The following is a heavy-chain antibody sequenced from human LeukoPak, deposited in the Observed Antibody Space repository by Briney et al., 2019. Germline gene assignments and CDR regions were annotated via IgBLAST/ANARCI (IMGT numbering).Heavy chain of an antibody. D-gene: IGHD3-16*01. V-gene: IGHV3-9*01. CDR1: GFTFSSYG. Sequence: PGGSLRLSCAASGFTFSSYGMHWVRQAPGKGLEWVSGISWNSGSIGYADSVKGRFTISRDNAKNSLYLQMNSLRAEDTALYYCAKGGPLIRGAFDIWGQGTMVTVSS. J-gene: IGHJ3*02. CDR2: ISWNSGSI. CDR3: AKGGPLIRGAFDI.